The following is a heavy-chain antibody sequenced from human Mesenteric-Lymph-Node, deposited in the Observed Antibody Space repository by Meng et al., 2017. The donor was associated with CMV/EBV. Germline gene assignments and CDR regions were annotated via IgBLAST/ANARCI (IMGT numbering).Heavy chain of an antibody. CDR1: GFTFSSYW. V-gene: IGHV4-4*02. CDR2: IYYSGTT. J-gene: IGHJ4*02. D-gene: IGHD6-13*01. Sequence: GSLRLSCAASGFTFSSYWMSWVRQAPGKGLEWIGNIYYSGTTYYNPSLKSRLTMSVDTSKNQFSLRLSSVTAADTAVYYCARDHSSTWYNYFDYWGQGMLVTVSS. CDR3: ARDHSSTWYNYFDY.